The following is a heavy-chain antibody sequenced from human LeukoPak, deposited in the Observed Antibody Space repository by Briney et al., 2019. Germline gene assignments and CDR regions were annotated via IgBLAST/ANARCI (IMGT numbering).Heavy chain of an antibody. V-gene: IGHV3-21*01. Sequence: GGSLRLSCAASGFTFSSYSMNWVRQAPGKGLEWVSSISSSSSYIYYADSVKGRFTISRDNAKNSLYLQMNSLRAEDTAVYYCASDPGDSSGYYSIPFDYWGQGTLVTVSS. J-gene: IGHJ4*02. CDR1: GFTFSSYS. CDR3: ASDPGDSSGYYSIPFDY. CDR2: ISSSSSYI. D-gene: IGHD3-22*01.